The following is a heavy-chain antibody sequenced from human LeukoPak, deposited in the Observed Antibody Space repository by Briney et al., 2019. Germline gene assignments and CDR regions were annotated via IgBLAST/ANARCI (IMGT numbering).Heavy chain of an antibody. CDR3: ARPQAPELPPDY. Sequence: GASVKVSCKASGGTFSSYAISWVRQAPGQGLEWMGRIIPILGIANYAQKLQGRVTITADKSTSTAYMELSSLRSEDTAVYYCARPQAPELPPDYWGQGTLVTVSS. CDR2: IIPILGIA. D-gene: IGHD1-26*01. J-gene: IGHJ4*02. V-gene: IGHV1-69*04. CDR1: GGTFSSYA.